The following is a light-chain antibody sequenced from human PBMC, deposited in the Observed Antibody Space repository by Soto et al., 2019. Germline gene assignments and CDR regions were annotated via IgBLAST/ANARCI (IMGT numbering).Light chain of an antibody. CDR1: EDISYD. V-gene: IGKV1-27*01. J-gene: IGKJ1*01. CDR2: AAS. Sequence: DTQMTQSPSSLHASVGDTVTITCRASEDISYDVAWYRQKQWTVPELLRNAASRLQSGVPYRFRGSGSGTDFTLTISSLQPEDFATYYCQKYNSVPWTFGQGPKVEMK. CDR3: QKYNSVPWT.